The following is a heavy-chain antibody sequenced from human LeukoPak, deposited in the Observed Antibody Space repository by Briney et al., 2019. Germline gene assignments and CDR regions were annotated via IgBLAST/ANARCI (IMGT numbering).Heavy chain of an antibody. Sequence: PGRSLRLSCAASGFTFGSYGMHWVRQAPGKGLEWVAVIWYDGSNKYYADSVKGRFTISRDNSKNTLCLQMNSLRAEDTAVYYCARDKGYSSGKDIWGQGTMVTVSS. CDR3: ARDKGYSSGKDI. CDR1: GFTFGSYG. D-gene: IGHD6-19*01. V-gene: IGHV3-33*01. CDR2: IWYDGSNK. J-gene: IGHJ3*02.